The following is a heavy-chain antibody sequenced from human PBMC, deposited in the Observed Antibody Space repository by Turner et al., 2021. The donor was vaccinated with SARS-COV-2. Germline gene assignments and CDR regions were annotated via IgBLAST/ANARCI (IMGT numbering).Heavy chain of an antibody. Sequence: QEQLVQSGAEVRKPGASVKVSCEASGYTFTGYYMHWVRQAPGQGLEWMGWINPNSGDTNYAQKFQGRVTMTRDTSISTAYMELSRLKSDDTAVYYCARVYSSSWEYYFDYWGQGTLVTVSS. V-gene: IGHV1-2*02. D-gene: IGHD6-13*01. CDR2: INPNSGDT. J-gene: IGHJ4*02. CDR3: ARVYSSSWEYYFDY. CDR1: GYTFTGYY.